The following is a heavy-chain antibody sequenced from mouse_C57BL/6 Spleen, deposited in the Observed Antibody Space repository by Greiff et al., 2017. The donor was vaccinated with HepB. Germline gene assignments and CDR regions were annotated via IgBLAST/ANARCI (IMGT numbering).Heavy chain of an antibody. CDR3: ARGGVSYGDYAMDY. J-gene: IGHJ4*01. Sequence: QVQLQQSGAELVRPGSSVKLSCKASGYTFTSYWMHWVKQRPIQGLEWIGNIDPSDSETHYNQKFKDKATLTVDKSSSTAYMQLSSLTSEDSAVYYCARGGVSYGDYAMDYWGQGTSVTVSS. D-gene: IGHD1-1*01. CDR2: IDPSDSET. V-gene: IGHV1-52*01. CDR1: GYTFTSYW.